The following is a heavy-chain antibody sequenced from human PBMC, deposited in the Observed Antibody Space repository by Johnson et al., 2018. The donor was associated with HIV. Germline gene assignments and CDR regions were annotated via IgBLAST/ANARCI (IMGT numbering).Heavy chain of an antibody. V-gene: IGHV3-74*01. D-gene: IGHD3-22*01. CDR2: INSDGSST. CDR1: GFTFSSYW. Sequence: VQLVESGGGLVQPGGSLRLSCAASGFTFSSYWMHWVRQAPGKGLVWVSRINSDGSSTSYADSVKGRFTISRDNAKNTLYLQMNSLRAEDTAVYYCAKDRGGYYDSSGYYYHDAFDIWGQGTMVTVSS. CDR3: AKDRGGYYDSSGYYYHDAFDI. J-gene: IGHJ3*02.